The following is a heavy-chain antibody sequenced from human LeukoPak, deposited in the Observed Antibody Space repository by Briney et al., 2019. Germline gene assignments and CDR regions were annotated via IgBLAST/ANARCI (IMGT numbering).Heavy chain of an antibody. Sequence: GGSLRLSCTASGFTFCDYAMSWVRQAPGKGLEGVGFIRSNTYGGTTQYAASVKGRFTVSRDDSKSIAYLQMNSLKTEDTAVYYCTSGLWTYWGQGTLVTVSS. J-gene: IGHJ4*02. CDR2: IRSNTYGGTT. V-gene: IGHV3-49*04. CDR1: GFTFCDYA. D-gene: IGHD3/OR15-3a*01. CDR3: TSGLWTY.